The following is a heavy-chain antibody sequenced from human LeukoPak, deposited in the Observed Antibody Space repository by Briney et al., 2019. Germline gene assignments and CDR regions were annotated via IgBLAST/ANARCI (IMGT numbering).Heavy chain of an antibody. CDR3: ARDQYSYGSNWFDP. J-gene: IGHJ5*02. CDR2: ISGNGGSI. V-gene: IGHV3-23*01. Sequence: GGSLRLSCTASGFTFSNFWMGWVRQAPGKGLEWVSGISGNGGSIYYADSVKGRFTISRDNSKNTLYLQMSSLRAEDTAVYYCARDQYSYGSNWFDPWGQGTLVTVSS. D-gene: IGHD5-18*01. CDR1: GFTFSNFW.